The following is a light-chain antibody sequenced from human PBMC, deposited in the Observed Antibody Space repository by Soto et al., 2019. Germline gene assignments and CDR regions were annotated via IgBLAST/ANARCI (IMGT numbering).Light chain of an antibody. V-gene: IGKV1-39*01. Sequence: DSQMSQSPSSLSASVGDRVTITCRASQSISSYLNWYQQKPGKAPKLLIYAASSLQGGVPSRFSGSGSGTDFTLTISSLQPEDFATYYCQQSYSTPYTFGQGTKLEIK. CDR1: QSISSY. CDR2: AAS. CDR3: QQSYSTPYT. J-gene: IGKJ2*01.